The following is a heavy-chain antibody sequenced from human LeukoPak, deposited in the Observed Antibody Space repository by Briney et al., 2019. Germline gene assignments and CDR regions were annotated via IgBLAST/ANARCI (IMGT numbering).Heavy chain of an antibody. CDR2: IYSDGSKT. J-gene: IGHJ6*02. V-gene: IGHV3-33*01. CDR3: ARDGYSNYHYGMDF. D-gene: IGHD4-11*01. Sequence: GGSLRLSCAASGFTISRHGMHWVRQAPGKGLEWVAVIYSDGSKTFYVDSVKGRFTISRDISKNTLYLQMNSLRVEDTAVYYCARDGYSNYHYGMDFWGQGTMVSVSS. CDR1: GFTISRHG.